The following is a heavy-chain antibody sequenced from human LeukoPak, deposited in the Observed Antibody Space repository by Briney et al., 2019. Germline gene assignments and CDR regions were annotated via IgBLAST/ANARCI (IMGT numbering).Heavy chain of an antibody. CDR1: GFTFSSYA. Sequence: GGSLRLSCAASGFTFSSYAMSWVRQAPGKGLQWVSSIYNDYNGGRTYYADSVKGRFTISRDNSKNTLYLQMNGLRGEDTAVYYCARELGYCSSSSCPLGDWGQGTLVTVSS. CDR3: ARELGYCSSSSCPLGD. J-gene: IGHJ4*02. V-gene: IGHV3-23*03. D-gene: IGHD2-2*01. CDR2: IYNDYNGGRT.